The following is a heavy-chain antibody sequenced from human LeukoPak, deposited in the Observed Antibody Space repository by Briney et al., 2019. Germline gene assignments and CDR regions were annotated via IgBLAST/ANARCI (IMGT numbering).Heavy chain of an antibody. CDR3: ARGGLWLLLTDY. J-gene: IGHJ4*02. D-gene: IGHD3-3*01. CDR2: INHSGST. Sequence: SETLSLTCAVYGGSFSGYYWSWIRQPPGKGLEWIGEINHSGSTNYNPSLKSRVTISVDTSKNQFSLKLSSVTAADTAVYFCARGGLWLLLTDYWGQGTLVTVPS. V-gene: IGHV4-34*01. CDR1: GGSFSGYY.